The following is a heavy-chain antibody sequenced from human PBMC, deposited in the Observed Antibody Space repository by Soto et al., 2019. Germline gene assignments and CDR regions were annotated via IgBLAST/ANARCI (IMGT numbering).Heavy chain of an antibody. D-gene: IGHD2-15*01. CDR3: ARAPGVAATGWFDP. J-gene: IGHJ5*02. CDR2: IYYSGST. CDR1: GGSISSGGYY. V-gene: IGHV4-31*03. Sequence: SETLSLTCTVSGGSISSGGYYWSWIRQHPGKGLEWIGYIYYSGSTYYNPSLKSRVTISVDTSKNQFSLKLSSVTAADTAVYYCARAPGVAATGWFDPWGQGTLVTVSS.